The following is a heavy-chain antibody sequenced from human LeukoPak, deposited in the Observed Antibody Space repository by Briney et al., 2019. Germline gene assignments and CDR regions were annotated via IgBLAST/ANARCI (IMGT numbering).Heavy chain of an antibody. CDR1: GFTFSSYS. CDR3: ALSSGWYWDFDY. CDR2: ISSSSYI. Sequence: GGSLRLSCAASGFTFSSYSMNWVRQAPGKGLEWVSSISSSSYIYYADSVKGRFTISRDNAKNSLYLQMNSLRAEDTAVYYCALSSGWYWDFDYWGQGTLVTVSS. D-gene: IGHD6-19*01. J-gene: IGHJ4*02. V-gene: IGHV3-21*01.